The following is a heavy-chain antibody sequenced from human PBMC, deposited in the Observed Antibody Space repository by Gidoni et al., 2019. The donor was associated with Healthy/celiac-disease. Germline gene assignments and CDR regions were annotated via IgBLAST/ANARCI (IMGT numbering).Heavy chain of an antibody. Sequence: QVQLQESGPGLVKPSQTLSLTCTVSGGSISSGGYYWSWIRQHPGKGLEWIGYIYYSGSTYYNPSLKSRVTISVDTSKNQFSLKLSSVTAADTAVYYCARDSKSYDILTGYYSGYFDYWGQGTLVTVSS. CDR3: ARDSKSYDILTGYYSGYFDY. J-gene: IGHJ4*02. D-gene: IGHD3-9*01. CDR1: GGSISSGGYY. V-gene: IGHV4-31*03. CDR2: IYYSGST.